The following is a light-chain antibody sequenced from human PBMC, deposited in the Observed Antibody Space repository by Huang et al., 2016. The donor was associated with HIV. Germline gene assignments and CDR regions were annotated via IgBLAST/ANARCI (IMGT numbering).Light chain of an antibody. CDR1: QNISSW. CDR2: KIS. CDR3: QYGET. V-gene: IGKV1-5*03. Sequence: DIQLTQSPSTLSASVGDRLTTTCRASQNISSWLAWCQQKPGKAPKLLIYKISSLQSGVPSRFSGSGSGTKFTLTINSLQPDDIGTYYCQYGETFGQGSKVEVK. J-gene: IGKJ1*01.